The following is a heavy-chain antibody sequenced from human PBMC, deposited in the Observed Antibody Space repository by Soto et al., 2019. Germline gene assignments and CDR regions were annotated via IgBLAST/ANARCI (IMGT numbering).Heavy chain of an antibody. V-gene: IGHV3-30-3*01. CDR3: ARDLRTYYYGMDV. J-gene: IGHJ6*02. CDR1: GFTFSSYA. Sequence: QVQLVESGGGVVQPGRSLRLSCAASGFTFSSYAMHWVRQAPGKGLEWVAVISYDGSNKYYADSVKGRFTISRDNSRNTLYLQMNSLSAEDTAVYYCARDLRTYYYGMDVWGQGTTVTVSS. CDR2: ISYDGSNK.